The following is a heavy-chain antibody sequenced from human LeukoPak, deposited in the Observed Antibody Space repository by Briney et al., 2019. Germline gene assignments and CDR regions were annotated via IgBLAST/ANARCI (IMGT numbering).Heavy chain of an antibody. CDR1: GYTFTSYG. CDR2: ISAYNGNT. Sequence: ASVKVSCKASGYTFTSYGISWVRQAPGQGLELMGWISAYNGNTNYAQKLQGRVTMTTDTSTSTAYMELRSLRSDDTAVYYCAREGLGYSSSWYLSYYGMDVWGQGTTVTVSS. CDR3: AREGLGYSSSWYLSYYGMDV. D-gene: IGHD6-13*01. J-gene: IGHJ6*02. V-gene: IGHV1-18*01.